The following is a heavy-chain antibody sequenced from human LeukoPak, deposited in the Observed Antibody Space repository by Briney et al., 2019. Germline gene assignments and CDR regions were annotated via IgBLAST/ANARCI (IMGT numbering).Heavy chain of an antibody. V-gene: IGHV3-23*01. Sequence: GGSLRLSCAASGFTFSSYAMSWVRQAPGKGLEWVSAISGSGGSTYYADSVKGRFTLSRDNSKNTLYLQMNSLRAEDTAVYYCAKDRALNSTVVVTAILDYWGQGTLVTVSP. CDR1: GFTFSSYA. CDR2: ISGSGGST. CDR3: AKDRALNSTVVVTAILDY. D-gene: IGHD2-21*02. J-gene: IGHJ4*02.